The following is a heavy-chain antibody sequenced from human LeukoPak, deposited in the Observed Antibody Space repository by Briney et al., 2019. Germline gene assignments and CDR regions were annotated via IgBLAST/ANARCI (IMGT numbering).Heavy chain of an antibody. Sequence: GASVKVSCKASGYTFTSYDINWVRQATGQGLEWMGWMNPNSGNTGYAQKFQGRVTMTRNTSISTAYMELSSLRSEDTAVYYCARGPYCSGGSCYLGNYYYGMDVWGQGTTVTVSS. CDR2: MNPNSGNT. J-gene: IGHJ6*02. CDR1: GYTFTSYD. V-gene: IGHV1-8*01. D-gene: IGHD2-15*01. CDR3: ARGPYCSGGSCYLGNYYYGMDV.